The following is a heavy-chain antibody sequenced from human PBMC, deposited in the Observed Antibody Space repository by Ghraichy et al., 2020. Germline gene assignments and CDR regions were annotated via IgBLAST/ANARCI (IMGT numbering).Heavy chain of an antibody. J-gene: IGHJ6*03. CDR2: ISAYNGNT. D-gene: IGHD3-22*01. CDR3: ARWLDSSGYYYSYYYMDV. V-gene: IGHV1-18*01. CDR1: GYTFTSYG. Sequence: ASVKVSCKASGYTFTSYGISWVRQAPGQGLEWMGWISAYNGNTNYAQKLQGRVTMTTDTSTSTAYMELRSLRSDDTAVYYCARWLDSSGYYYSYYYMDVWGKGTTVTVSS.